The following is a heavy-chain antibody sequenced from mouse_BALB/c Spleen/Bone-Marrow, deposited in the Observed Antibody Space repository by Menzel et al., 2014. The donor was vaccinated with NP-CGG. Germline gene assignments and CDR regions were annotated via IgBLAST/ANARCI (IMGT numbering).Heavy chain of an antibody. CDR3: ARPIFL. Sequence: EVQLQESGAELVKPGASVKLSCTASGFNIKDTYMHWVKQRPEQGLEWIGRIDPANGNTKYDPKFQGKATITADTSSNTAYLQLSSLTSEDTAVYHCARPIFLWGQGTSVTVSS. V-gene: IGHV14-3*02. CDR1: GFNIKDTY. J-gene: IGHJ4*01. CDR2: IDPANGNT.